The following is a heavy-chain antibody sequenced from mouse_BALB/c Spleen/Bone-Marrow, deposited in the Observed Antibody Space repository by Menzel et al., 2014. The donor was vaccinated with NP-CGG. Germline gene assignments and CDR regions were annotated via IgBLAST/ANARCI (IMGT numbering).Heavy chain of an antibody. J-gene: IGHJ3*01. Sequence: VQLQQSGPELVKPGASVRISCKASGYTFTSYYIHWVKQRPGQGLEWIGWIYPGNVNTKYNEKFKGKATLTADKSSSTAYMQLSSLTSEDSAVYFCARDYRYDARFAYWGQGTLVTVSA. D-gene: IGHD2-14*01. CDR2: IYPGNVNT. CDR3: ARDYRYDARFAY. V-gene: IGHV1S56*01. CDR1: GYTFTSYY.